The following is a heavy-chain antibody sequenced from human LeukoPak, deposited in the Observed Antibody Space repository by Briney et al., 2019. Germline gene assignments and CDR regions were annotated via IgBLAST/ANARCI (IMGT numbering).Heavy chain of an antibody. CDR3: ARMTAAGTLWDY. Sequence: PSETLSLTCTVSGGSISSYYWSWIRQPPGKGLEWIGYIYHSGSTNYNPSLKSRVTISVDTSKNQFSLKLSSVTAADTAVYYCARMTAAGTLWDYWGQGTLVTVSS. J-gene: IGHJ4*02. CDR1: GGSISSYY. D-gene: IGHD6-13*01. V-gene: IGHV4-59*01. CDR2: IYHSGST.